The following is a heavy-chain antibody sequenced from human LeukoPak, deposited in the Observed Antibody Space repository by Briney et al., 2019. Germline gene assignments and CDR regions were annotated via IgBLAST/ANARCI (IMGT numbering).Heavy chain of an antibody. Sequence: GASVKVSCKASGYTFTSYYMNWVRQAPGQGLEWMGIINPSGGSTRDAQKFQGRVTMTRDTSTSTVYMELSSLRSEDTAVYYCARDVGSSGSYYYYGMDVWGQGTTVTVSS. D-gene: IGHD3-22*01. J-gene: IGHJ6*02. CDR2: INPSGGST. CDR1: GYTFTSYY. V-gene: IGHV1-46*01. CDR3: ARDVGSSGSYYYYGMDV.